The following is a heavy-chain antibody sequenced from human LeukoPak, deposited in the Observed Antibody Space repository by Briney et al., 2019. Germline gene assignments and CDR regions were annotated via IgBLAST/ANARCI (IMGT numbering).Heavy chain of an antibody. J-gene: IGHJ4*02. Sequence: GGSLRLSCAASGFTFSSYGMHWVRQAPGKGLEWVAFIRYDGSNKYYADSVKGRFTISRDNSKNTLYLQMNSLRAEDTAVYYCARGATIFGVVTYLDYWGQGTLVTVSS. CDR3: ARGATIFGVVTYLDY. CDR2: IRYDGSNK. CDR1: GFTFSSYG. D-gene: IGHD3-3*01. V-gene: IGHV3-30*02.